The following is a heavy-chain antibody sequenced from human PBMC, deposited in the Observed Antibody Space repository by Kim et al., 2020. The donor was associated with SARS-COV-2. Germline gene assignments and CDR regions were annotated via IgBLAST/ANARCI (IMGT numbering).Heavy chain of an antibody. D-gene: IGHD3-16*01. J-gene: IGHJ4*02. Sequence: SETLSLTCTVSGGSISSGDYYWSWIRQPPGKGLEWIGYIYYSGSTYYNPSLKSRVTISVDTSKNQFSLKLSSVTAADTAVYYCARDAVITFGGVISLGGYFDYWGQGTLVTVSS. CDR1: GGSISSGDYY. CDR2: IYYSGST. CDR3: ARDAVITFGGVISLGGYFDY. V-gene: IGHV4-30-4*01.